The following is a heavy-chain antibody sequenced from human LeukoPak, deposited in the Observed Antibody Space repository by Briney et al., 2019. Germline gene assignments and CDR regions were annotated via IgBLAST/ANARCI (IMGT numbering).Heavy chain of an antibody. J-gene: IGHJ4*02. V-gene: IGHV3-23*01. CDR3: AKRVATIDDY. CDR2: ISGSGGST. Sequence: PRGSLRLSCAASGFTFSSCVMSWVRQAPGKGLEWVSAISGSGGSTYYADSVKGRFTISRDNSKNTLYLQMNSLRAEDTAVYYCAKRVATIDDYWGQGTLVTVSS. CDR1: GFTFSSCV. D-gene: IGHD5-24*01.